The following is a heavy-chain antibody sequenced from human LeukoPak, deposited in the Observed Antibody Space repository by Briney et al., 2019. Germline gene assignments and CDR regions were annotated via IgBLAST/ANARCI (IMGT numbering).Heavy chain of an antibody. D-gene: IGHD3-3*02. J-gene: IGHJ3*02. CDR1: GGSMNNYY. CDR3: ARILEGSGAAFDI. Sequence: SETLSLTCIVSGGSMNNYYRTWIRQPPGKGLEWIAYIHYTGITNYNPILRSRVTISLDASKSQFSLKLISVTAADTAFYYCARILEGSGAAFDIWGQGTMVTVSS. V-gene: IGHV4-59*01. CDR2: IHYTGIT.